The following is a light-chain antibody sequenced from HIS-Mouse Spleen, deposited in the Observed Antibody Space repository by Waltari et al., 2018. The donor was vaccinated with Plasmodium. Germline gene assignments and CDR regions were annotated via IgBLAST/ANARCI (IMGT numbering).Light chain of an antibody. CDR1: SGPSTSA. V-gene: IGLV4-69*01. Sequence: QLVLTQSPSASASLGASVKLPCTLSSGPSTSATPWHQQQREKGPRSLMKLNSDGTHSKGDGIPDRFSGSSSGAERYLTIASLQSEDEADYYCQTWGTGMGVFGGGTKLTVL. CDR2: LNSDGTH. CDR3: QTWGTGMGV. J-gene: IGLJ2*01.